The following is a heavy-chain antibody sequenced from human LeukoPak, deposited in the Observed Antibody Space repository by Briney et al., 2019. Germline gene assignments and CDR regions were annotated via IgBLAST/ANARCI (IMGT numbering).Heavy chain of an antibody. CDR1: GGSISSGGYY. CDR3: AREPPSIVGASRAPYGMDV. V-gene: IGHV4-31*03. Sequence: SQTLSLTCTVSGGSISSGGYYWSWIRQHPGKGLEWIGYIYYSGSTYYNPSLKSRVTISVDTSKTQFSLKLSSVTAADTAVYYCAREPPSIVGASRAPYGMDVWGQGTTVTVSS. J-gene: IGHJ6*02. D-gene: IGHD1-26*01. CDR2: IYYSGST.